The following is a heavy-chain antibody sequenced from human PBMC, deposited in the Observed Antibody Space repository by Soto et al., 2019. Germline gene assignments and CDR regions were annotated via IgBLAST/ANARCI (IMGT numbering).Heavy chain of an antibody. CDR1: GYTFTGYY. CDR3: ARGGLGYCSSTSCYREWFAP. V-gene: IGHV1-2*02. CDR2: INPNSGGT. Sequence: ASVKVSCKASGYTFTGYYMHWVRQAPGQGLEWMGWINPNSGGTNYAQKFQGRVTMTRDTSISTAYMELSRLRSDDTAVYYCARGGLGYCSSTSCYREWFAPWGQGTLVTVSS. D-gene: IGHD2-2*01. J-gene: IGHJ5*02.